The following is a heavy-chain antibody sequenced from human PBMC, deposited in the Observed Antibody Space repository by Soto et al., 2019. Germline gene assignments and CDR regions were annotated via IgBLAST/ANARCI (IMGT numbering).Heavy chain of an antibody. Sequence: SDTLSLTCPASGGSIRNYYWSWIGQPPGRGLEWIGHIFYSGSTNYNPALKSRVTISVDTSKSQFSLKLSSVTAADTAVYYCAKDSGYNYGYFRWFDPWGQGTLVTVS. V-gene: IGHV4-59*01. CDR2: IFYSGST. CDR3: AKDSGYNYGYFRWFDP. D-gene: IGHD5-18*01. CDR1: GGSIRNYY. J-gene: IGHJ5*02.